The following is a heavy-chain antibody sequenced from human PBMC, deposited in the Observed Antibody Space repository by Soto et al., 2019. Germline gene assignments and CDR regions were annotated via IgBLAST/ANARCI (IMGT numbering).Heavy chain of an antibody. V-gene: IGHV3-53*02. D-gene: IGHD5-18*01. Sequence: EVQLVETGGGLIQPGGSLRLSCAASGFTVSSNYMSWVRQAPGTGLEWVSVIYSGGSTYYADSVKGRFTISRDNSKNTRDLQMNSQRAGDTAVYYGARGSRGYSYGTFDYWGQGTLVTVSS. CDR2: IYSGGST. J-gene: IGHJ4*02. CDR1: GFTVSSNY. CDR3: ARGSRGYSYGTFDY.